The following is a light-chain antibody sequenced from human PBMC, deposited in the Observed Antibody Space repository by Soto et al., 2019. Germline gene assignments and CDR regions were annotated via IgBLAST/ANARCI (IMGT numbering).Light chain of an antibody. CDR2: AAS. V-gene: IGKV3-20*01. J-gene: IGKJ1*01. CDR1: QSVISPF. Sequence: EIVLTQSPGTLSLYPGERATLSCRASQSVISPFLAWYQQKPGQAPRLLIYAASSRAAGIPGRFSGSGSGTEFTLTISRLEPEDFAVYYCHQYGNSPGTFGQGTKVDIK. CDR3: HQYGNSPGT.